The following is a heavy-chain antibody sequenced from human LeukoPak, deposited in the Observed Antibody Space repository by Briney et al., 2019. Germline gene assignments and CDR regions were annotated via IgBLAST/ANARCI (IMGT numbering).Heavy chain of an antibody. V-gene: IGHV4-4*09. CDR1: GGSIRDYQ. J-gene: IGHJ6*02. Sequence: SETLSLTCAVSGGSIRDYQWSWIRQPPGKGLEWIGHINTNGRTDYNPSLRSRLTFSVDTSRDQFSLKLSSVTAADTAVYYCAREDPQTKVPEGMDVWGQGTTVTVSS. CDR3: AREDPQTKVPEGMDV. CDR2: INTNGRT. D-gene: IGHD4/OR15-4a*01.